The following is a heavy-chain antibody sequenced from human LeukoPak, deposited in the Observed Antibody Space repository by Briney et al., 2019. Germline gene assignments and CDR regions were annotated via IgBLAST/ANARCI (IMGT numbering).Heavy chain of an antibody. Sequence: ASVKVSCKASGYTFTSYGISWVRQAPGQGLEWMGWISAYNGNTNYAQKPQGRVTMTTDTSTSTAYMELRSLRSDDTAVYYCARDPYYYDSSGYYVFFDYWGQGTLVTVSS. CDR1: GYTFTSYG. V-gene: IGHV1-18*01. CDR2: ISAYNGNT. CDR3: ARDPYYYDSSGYYVFFDY. D-gene: IGHD3-22*01. J-gene: IGHJ4*02.